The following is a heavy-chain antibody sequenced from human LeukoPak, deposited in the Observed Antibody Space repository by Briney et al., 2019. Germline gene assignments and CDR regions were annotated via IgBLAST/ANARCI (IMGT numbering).Heavy chain of an antibody. V-gene: IGHV4-34*01. CDR2: INHSGST. CDR1: GGPFSGYY. J-gene: IGHJ5*02. CDR3: ARGPYGSGTLRPRNWFDP. D-gene: IGHD3-10*01. Sequence: SETLSLTCAVYGGPFSGYYWSWIRQPPGKGLEWIGEINHSGSTNYNPSLKSRVTISVDTSKNQFSLKLSSVTAADTAVYYCARGPYGSGTLRPRNWFDPWGQGTLVTVSS.